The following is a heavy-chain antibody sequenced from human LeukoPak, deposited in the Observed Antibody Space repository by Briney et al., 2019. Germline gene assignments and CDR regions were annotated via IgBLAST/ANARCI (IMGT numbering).Heavy chain of an antibody. D-gene: IGHD2-15*01. CDR3: ARQLGYCSDGSCYFDY. CDR1: GSTFSNYA. V-gene: IGHV3-23*01. J-gene: IGHJ4*02. CDR2: ISGSGGST. Sequence: GGSLRLSCAASGSTFSNYAMSWVRQAPGRGLEWVSAISGSGGSTYYADSVKGRFTISRDNSKNTLHLQMNSLRAEDTAIYHCARQLGYCSDGSCYFDYWGQGTLVPVSS.